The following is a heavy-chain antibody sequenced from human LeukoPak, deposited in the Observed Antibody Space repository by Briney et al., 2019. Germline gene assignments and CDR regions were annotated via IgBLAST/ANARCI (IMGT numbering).Heavy chain of an antibody. Sequence: PSETLSLTCTVSGGSISSSSYYWGWIRQPPGKGLEWIGEINHSGSTNYNPSLKSRVTISVDTSKNQFSLKLSSVTAADTAVYYCARTPARTVTTFYPNFDYWGQGTLVTVSS. V-gene: IGHV4-39*07. CDR2: INHSGST. J-gene: IGHJ4*02. D-gene: IGHD4-17*01. CDR1: GGSISSSSYY. CDR3: ARTPARTVTTFYPNFDY.